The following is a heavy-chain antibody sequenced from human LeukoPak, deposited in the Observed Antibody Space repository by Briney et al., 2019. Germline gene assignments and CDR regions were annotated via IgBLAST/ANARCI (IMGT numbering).Heavy chain of an antibody. CDR3: ARRLSSGSYEGPNDY. J-gene: IGHJ4*02. CDR1: GGSFSGYY. V-gene: IGHV4-34*01. Sequence: SETLSLTCAVYGGSFSGYYWSWIRQPPGKGLEWIGEINHSGSTNYNPSLRSRVTISVDTSKNQFSLKLSSVTAADTAVYYCARRLSSGSYEGPNDYWGQGTLVTVSS. CDR2: INHSGST. D-gene: IGHD1-26*01.